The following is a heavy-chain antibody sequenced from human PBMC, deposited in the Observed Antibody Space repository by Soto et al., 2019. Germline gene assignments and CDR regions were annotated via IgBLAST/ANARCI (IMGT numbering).Heavy chain of an antibody. CDR3: VRGMQRGNDFWSGYYTDYYYYGMDV. Sequence: ASVKVSCKASGYTFTSYDINWVRQATGQGLEWMGWMNPNSGNTGYAQKFQGRVTMTRNTSISTAYMELSSLRSEDTAVYYCVRGMQRGNDFWSGYYTDYYYYGMDVWGQGTTVTVSS. CDR2: MNPNSGNT. J-gene: IGHJ6*02. D-gene: IGHD3-3*01. V-gene: IGHV1-8*01. CDR1: GYTFTSYD.